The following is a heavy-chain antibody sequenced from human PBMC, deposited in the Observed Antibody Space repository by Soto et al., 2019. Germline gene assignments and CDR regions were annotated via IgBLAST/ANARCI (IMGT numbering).Heavy chain of an antibody. Sequence: SQTLSLTCAISGDSVSSNIAAWHWIRQSPSRGLEWLGRTWYRPKWNNDYAVSVISRITINPDTSKNQFSLQLNSVTPEDTAVYYCARGSHGSAWLWGQGTLVTVSS. V-gene: IGHV6-1*01. D-gene: IGHD1-26*01. CDR2: TWYRPKWNN. J-gene: IGHJ4*02. CDR3: ARGSHGSAWL. CDR1: GDSVSSNIAA.